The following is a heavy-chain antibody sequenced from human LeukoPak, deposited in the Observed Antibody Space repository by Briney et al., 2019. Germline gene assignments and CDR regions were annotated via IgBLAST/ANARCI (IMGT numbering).Heavy chain of an antibody. CDR2: ISYDGSNK. J-gene: IGHJ4*02. CDR3: ARDNCSGGSCFDY. CDR1: GFTFSSYA. Sequence: GGSLRLSCAASGFTFSSYAMHWVRQAPGKGLEWVAVISYDGSNKYYADSVKGRFTISRDNSKNTLYLQMNSLRAEDTAVYYCARDNCSGGSCFDYWGQGTLVTVSS. V-gene: IGHV3-30*04. D-gene: IGHD2-15*01.